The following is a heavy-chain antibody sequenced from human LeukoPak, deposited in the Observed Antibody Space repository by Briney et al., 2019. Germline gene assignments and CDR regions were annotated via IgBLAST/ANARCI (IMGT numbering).Heavy chain of an antibody. Sequence: GRSLRLSCAASGFTFSSYAMHWVRQAPGKGLEWVAVISYDGSNKYYADSVKGRFTISRDNSKNTLYLQMNSLGAEDTAVYYCAIGWFDYWGQGTLVTVSS. CDR2: ISYDGSNK. D-gene: IGHD6-13*01. V-gene: IGHV3-30-3*01. J-gene: IGHJ4*02. CDR1: GFTFSSYA. CDR3: AIGWFDY.